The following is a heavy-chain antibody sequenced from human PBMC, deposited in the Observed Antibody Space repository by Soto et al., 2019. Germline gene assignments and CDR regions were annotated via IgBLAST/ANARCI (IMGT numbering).Heavy chain of an antibody. V-gene: IGHV3-30-3*01. CDR3: ARSRYYDYVWGSYRYIYYYYYGMDV. CDR2: ISYDGSNK. Sequence: PGGSLRLSCAASGFTFSSYAMHWVRQAPGKGLEWVAVISYDGSNKYYADSVKGRFTISRDNSKNTLYLQMNSLRAEDTAVYYCARSRYYDYVWGSYRYIYYYYYGMDVWGQGSTVTV. CDR1: GFTFSSYA. D-gene: IGHD3-16*02. J-gene: IGHJ6*02.